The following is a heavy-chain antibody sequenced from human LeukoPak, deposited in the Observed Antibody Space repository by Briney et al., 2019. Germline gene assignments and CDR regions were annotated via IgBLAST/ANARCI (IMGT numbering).Heavy chain of an antibody. CDR1: GFTFSNYW. J-gene: IGHJ3*02. CDR3: ARDRYSYGGDDTVNI. D-gene: IGHD5-18*01. Sequence: GGSLRLSCAASGFTFSNYWMSWVRQAPGKGLEWVANIKQDGSEKNYVDSVKGRFTISRDNAKNSLYLQMNSLRPEDTAVYYCARDRYSYGGDDTVNIWGQGTMVTVSS. V-gene: IGHV3-7*01. CDR2: IKQDGSEK.